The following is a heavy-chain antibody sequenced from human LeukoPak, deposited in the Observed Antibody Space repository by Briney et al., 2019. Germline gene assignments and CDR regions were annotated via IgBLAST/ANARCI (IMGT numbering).Heavy chain of an antibody. Sequence: PSETLSLTCAVYGGSFSGYYWSWIRQPPGKGLEWIGEINHRGSTNYNPSLKSRVTISVDTSKNQFSLKLSSVTAADTAVYYCARDRIYDFWSGYYYYYYYMDVWGKGTTVTVSS. CDR2: INHRGST. D-gene: IGHD3-3*01. CDR1: GGSFSGYY. V-gene: IGHV4-34*01. J-gene: IGHJ6*03. CDR3: ARDRIYDFWSGYYYYYYYMDV.